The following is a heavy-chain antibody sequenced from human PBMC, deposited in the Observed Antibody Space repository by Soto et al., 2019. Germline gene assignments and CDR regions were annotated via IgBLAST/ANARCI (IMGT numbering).Heavy chain of an antibody. D-gene: IGHD3-16*01. V-gene: IGHV1-8*01. CDR2: MNPNSGNT. Sequence: ASVKVSCKASGYTFTSYDINWVRQATGQGLEWMGWMNPNSGNTGYAQKFQGRVTMTRNTSISTAYMELSSLRSEDTAVYYCARMQGGVRRPRDSYYMYVWRKGSTVTVSS. CDR1: GYTFTSYD. J-gene: IGHJ6*03. CDR3: ARMQGGVRRPRDSYYMYV.